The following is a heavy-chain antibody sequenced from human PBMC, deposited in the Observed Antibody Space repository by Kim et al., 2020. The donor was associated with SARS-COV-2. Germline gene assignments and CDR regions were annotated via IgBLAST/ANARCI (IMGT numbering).Heavy chain of an antibody. D-gene: IGHD6-19*01. J-gene: IGHJ4*02. CDR3: ARAHKPGIAVAGTVFDY. CDR2: INHSGST. CDR1: GGSFSGYY. V-gene: IGHV4-34*01. Sequence: SETLSLTCAVYGGSFSGYYWSWIRQPPGKGLEWIGEINHSGSTNYNPSLKSRVTISVDTSKNQFSLKLSSVTAADTAVYYCARAHKPGIAVAGTVFDYWGQGTLVTVYS.